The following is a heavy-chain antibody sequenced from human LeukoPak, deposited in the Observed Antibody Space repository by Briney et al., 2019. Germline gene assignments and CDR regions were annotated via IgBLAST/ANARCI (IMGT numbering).Heavy chain of an antibody. V-gene: IGHV4-59*01. CDR1: GGSISSYY. CDR3: ARARVGATFREYDFDY. CDR2: IYYSGST. D-gene: IGHD1-26*01. Sequence: SETLSLTCTVSGGSISSYYWSWIRQPPGKGLEWIGYIYYSGSTNCNPSLKSRVTISVDTSKNQFSLKLSSVTAADTAVYYCARARVGATFREYDFDYWGQGTLVTVSS. J-gene: IGHJ4*02.